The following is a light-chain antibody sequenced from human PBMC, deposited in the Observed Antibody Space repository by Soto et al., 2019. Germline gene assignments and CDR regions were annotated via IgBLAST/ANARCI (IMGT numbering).Light chain of an antibody. CDR2: DAS. J-gene: IGKJ3*01. CDR3: LQYDTYPYS. Sequence: DIQMTQSPSTLSASVGDRVTITCRASQSISSWLAWYQQRPGKAPTLLIYDASNLQSGVPSRFSGSASGTEFTLTISSLQPDDFATYYCLQYDTYPYSFGPGTKVDIK. V-gene: IGKV1-5*01. CDR1: QSISSW.